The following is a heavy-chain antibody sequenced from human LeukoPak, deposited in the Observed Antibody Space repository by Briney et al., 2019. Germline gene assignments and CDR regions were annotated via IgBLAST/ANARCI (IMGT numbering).Heavy chain of an antibody. D-gene: IGHD3-10*01. CDR3: ARYYDSGARQGPKKTFDI. CDR1: GFTFRSYA. Sequence: GGSLRLSCAASGFTFRSYAVSWVRQAPGKGLERGSGIGGSGCTYYADSVKGRFTISRDNSKNTLFLQMNSLRAEDTAVYYCARYYDSGARQGPKKTFDIWGQGTMVTVSS. V-gene: IGHV3-23*01. CDR2: IGGSGCT. J-gene: IGHJ3*02.